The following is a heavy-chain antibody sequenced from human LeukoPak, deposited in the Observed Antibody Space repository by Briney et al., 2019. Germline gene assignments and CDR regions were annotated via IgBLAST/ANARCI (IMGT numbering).Heavy chain of an antibody. Sequence: GGSLRLSCAASGFTFDDYAMHWVRQAPGKGLEWVSGISGSGDNTYYADSVKGRFTISRDNSKNTLYVQVNSLGTEDTAAYYCAKGSYYDSSGSFYFDYWGQGTLVTVSS. CDR2: ISGSGDNT. CDR1: GFTFDDYA. J-gene: IGHJ4*02. CDR3: AKGSYYDSSGSFYFDY. D-gene: IGHD3-22*01. V-gene: IGHV3-23*01.